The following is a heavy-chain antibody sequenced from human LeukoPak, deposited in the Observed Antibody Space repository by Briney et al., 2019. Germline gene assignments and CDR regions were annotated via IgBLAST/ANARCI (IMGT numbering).Heavy chain of an antibody. V-gene: IGHV6-1*01. J-gene: IGHJ6*02. CDR3: AREGEYKVGHFYYDLDV. Sequence: SQTLSLTCAISGDTVSSNTAAWNWIRQSPSRGLEWLGRTYYRSKWYNDYAVSVKSRITINPDTSKNQFFLHLNSVTPEDTAVYYCAREGEYKVGHFYYDLDVWGQGTTVTVSS. CDR1: GDTVSSNTAA. D-gene: IGHD3-10*01. CDR2: TYYRSKWYN.